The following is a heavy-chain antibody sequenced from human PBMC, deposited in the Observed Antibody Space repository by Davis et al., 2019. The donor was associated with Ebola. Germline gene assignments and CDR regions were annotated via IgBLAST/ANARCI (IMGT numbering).Heavy chain of an antibody. CDR3: AKDTSNIWFDI. V-gene: IGHV3-30*18. J-gene: IGHJ3*02. Sequence: GESLKISCAASGFTFSTYGIHWVRQAPGKGLEWVAVVSFDETYKNYADSVKGRFTISRDNAKNSLYLQMNSLRAEDTAVYYCAKDTSNIWFDIWGQGTMVTVSS. CDR2: VSFDETYK. D-gene: IGHD1-26*01. CDR1: GFTFSTYG.